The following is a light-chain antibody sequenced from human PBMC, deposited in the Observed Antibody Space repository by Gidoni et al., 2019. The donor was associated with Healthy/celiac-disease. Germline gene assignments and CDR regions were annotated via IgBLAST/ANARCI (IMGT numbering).Light chain of an antibody. V-gene: IGKV3-20*01. Sequence: EIVFTQSAGTLSVSPGERATLSCWASQSVSSSYLAWYQQKPGQAPRHLIYGASSRATCIPDRFSGSGSGTDFTLTISRLEPEDFAVYYCQQYGSSPLTFGGGTKVEIK. CDR3: QQYGSSPLT. CDR1: QSVSSSY. CDR2: GAS. J-gene: IGKJ4*01.